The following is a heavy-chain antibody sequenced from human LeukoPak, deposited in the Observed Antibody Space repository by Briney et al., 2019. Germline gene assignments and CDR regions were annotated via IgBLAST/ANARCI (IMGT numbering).Heavy chain of an antibody. D-gene: IGHD1-26*01. Sequence: GGSLRLSCAASRFALSIDSMNWGRQAPGKGLEWVSSISSSSSYIYYADSVKGRFTISRDNAKNSLYLQMNSLRAEDTAVYYCAESQCELPVDFDYWGQGTLVTVSS. CDR2: ISSSSSYI. CDR1: RFALSIDS. V-gene: IGHV3-21*01. J-gene: IGHJ4*02. CDR3: AESQCELPVDFDY.